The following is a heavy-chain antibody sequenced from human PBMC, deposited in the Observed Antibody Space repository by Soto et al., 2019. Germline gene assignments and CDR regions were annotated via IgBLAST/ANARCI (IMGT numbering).Heavy chain of an antibody. Sequence: QVQLVESGGGVVQPGRSLRLSCPASGFTFSNYGMHWVRQAPGKGLEWVALVWYDGGNKYYADSVKGRFTISRDNSKNTLYLQMNSLRDEDTAVYYCVRAAGYSGNDYVYYYGMDVWGQGTTVTVSS. CDR2: VWYDGGNK. CDR1: GFTFSNYG. J-gene: IGHJ6*02. D-gene: IGHD5-12*01. V-gene: IGHV3-33*01. CDR3: VRAAGYSGNDYVYYYGMDV.